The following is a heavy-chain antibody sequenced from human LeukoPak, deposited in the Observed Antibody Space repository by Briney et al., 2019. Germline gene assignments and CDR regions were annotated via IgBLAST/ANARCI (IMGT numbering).Heavy chain of an antibody. CDR1: GFTFSSYA. V-gene: IGHV3-23*01. J-gene: IGHJ4*02. CDR3: AKVGYSSSWYKSHFDY. CDR2: ISGSGGST. D-gene: IGHD6-13*01. Sequence: GSLRLSCAASGFTFSSYAMSWVRQAPGKGLEWVSAISGSGGSTYYADSVKGRFTISRDNSKNTLYLQMNSLRAEDTAVYYCAKVGYSSSWYKSHFDYWGQGTLVTVSS.